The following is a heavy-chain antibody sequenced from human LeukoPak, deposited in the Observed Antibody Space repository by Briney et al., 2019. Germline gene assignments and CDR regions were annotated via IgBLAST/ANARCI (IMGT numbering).Heavy chain of an antibody. CDR3: ARDVHGGAFDY. Sequence: GGSLRLSCAASGFTFSSYWMNWVRQAPGKGLEWVANINQDGSAKYYVDSVKGRFTFSRDNAMNSLFLQMNSLRAEDTAVYYCARDVHGGAFDYWGQGTLVTVSS. J-gene: IGHJ4*02. V-gene: IGHV3-7*01. CDR2: INQDGSAK. D-gene: IGHD4-23*01. CDR1: GFTFSSYW.